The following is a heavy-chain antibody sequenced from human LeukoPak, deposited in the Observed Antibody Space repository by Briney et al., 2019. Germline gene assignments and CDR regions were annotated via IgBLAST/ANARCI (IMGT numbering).Heavy chain of an antibody. V-gene: IGHV4-59*08. CDR2: IYYSGST. CDR1: GDSISSYY. D-gene: IGHD2-15*01. CDR3: TRLGRSGSCKSGFCYGLYFQH. Sequence: PSETLSLTCTVSGDSISSYYWSWIWQPPGRGLEWIGYIYYSGSTNYNPSLKSRVTISIDTSKNQFSLKLSSVTAADTAVYYCTRLGRSGSCKSGFCYGLYFQHWGQGTLVTVSS. J-gene: IGHJ1*01.